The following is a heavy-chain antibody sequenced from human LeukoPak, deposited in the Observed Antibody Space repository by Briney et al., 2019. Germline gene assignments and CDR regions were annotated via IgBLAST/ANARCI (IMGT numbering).Heavy chain of an antibody. D-gene: IGHD3-10*01. CDR1: GGSFSGYY. CDR2: INHSGST. Sequence: SETLSLTCAVYGGSFSGYYWSWIRQPPGKELEWIGEINHSGSTNYNPSLKSRVTISVDTSKNQFSLKLSSVTAADTAVYYCASVGGRLLWFGESLDAFDIWGQGTMVTVSS. V-gene: IGHV4-34*01. CDR3: ASVGGRLLWFGESLDAFDI. J-gene: IGHJ3*02.